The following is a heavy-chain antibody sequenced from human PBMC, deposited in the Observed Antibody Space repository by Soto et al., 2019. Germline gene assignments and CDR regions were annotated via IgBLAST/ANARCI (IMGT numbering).Heavy chain of an antibody. J-gene: IGHJ6*02. CDR1: EFTFNNYW. V-gene: IGHV3-74*01. CDR3: ARGIYLTYGLDV. D-gene: IGHD3-16*02. Sequence: EVQLVESGGGLVQPGGSLRLSCAASEFTFNNYWMHCVRQVPGKGLEWVSRINTDGSTTNYAGSVMGRFTISRDNADNTVYLQMNRLRDEDTAVYYCARGIYLTYGLDVWGQGATVTVSS. CDR2: INTDGSTT.